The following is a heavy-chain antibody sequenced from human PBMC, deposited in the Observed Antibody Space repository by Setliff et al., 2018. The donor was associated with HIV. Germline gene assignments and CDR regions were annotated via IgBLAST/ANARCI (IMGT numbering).Heavy chain of an antibody. J-gene: IGHJ4*02. CDR1: GFTLSDHW. CDR3: ARVDVLLAYAANPRVGALDQ. Sequence: PGGSLRLSCAASGFTLSDHWMHWVRQVPGKGLVWVSRTNNDGSITNYADFVKGRFTMSRDSAKNTLYLQMNSLRSADTGTYYCARVDVLLAYAANPRVGALDQWGQGTLVTVSS. V-gene: IGHV3-74*01. D-gene: IGHD1-26*01. CDR2: TNNDGSIT.